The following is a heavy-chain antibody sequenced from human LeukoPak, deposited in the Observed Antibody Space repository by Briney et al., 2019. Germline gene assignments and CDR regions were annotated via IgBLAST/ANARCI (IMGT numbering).Heavy chain of an antibody. D-gene: IGHD4-17*01. J-gene: IGHJ4*02. CDR2: IYYSRST. CDR3: ARVPTVTFFDY. V-gene: IGHV4-39*01. Sequence: SETLSLTCTVSGGSISSSSYYWGRIRPPPGKGLEWIGSIYYSRSTYYNPSLKSRVTISVDTSKNQFSLKLSSVTAADTAVYYCARVPTVTFFDYWGQGTLVTVSS. CDR1: GGSISSSSYY.